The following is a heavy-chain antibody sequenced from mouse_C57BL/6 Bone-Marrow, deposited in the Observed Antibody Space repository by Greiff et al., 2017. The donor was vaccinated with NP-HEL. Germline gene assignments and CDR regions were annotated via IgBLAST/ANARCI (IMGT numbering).Heavy chain of an antibody. CDR3: ARWLLQDYFDY. CDR1: GYTFTDYY. J-gene: IGHJ2*01. D-gene: IGHD2-3*01. Sequence: VQLQQSGPVLVKPGASVKMSCKASGYTFTDYYMNWVKQSHGKSLEWIGVINPYNGGTSYNQKFKGKATLTVDKSSSTAYMELNSLTSEDSAVYYCARWLLQDYFDYWGQGTTLTVSS. CDR2: INPYNGGT. V-gene: IGHV1-19*01.